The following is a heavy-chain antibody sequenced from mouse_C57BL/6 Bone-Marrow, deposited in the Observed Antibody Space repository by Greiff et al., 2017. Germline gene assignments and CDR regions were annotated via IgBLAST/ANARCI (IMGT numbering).Heavy chain of an antibody. D-gene: IGHD1-1*01. CDR2: IYPGSGST. J-gene: IGHJ4*01. Sequence: VQLQQPGAELVKPGASVKMSCKASGYTFTSYWITWVKQRPGQGLEWIGDIYPGSGSTNYNEKFKSKATLTVATSSSTAYMQLSSLTSEDSAVYYCAREGVVSDYYAMDYWGQGTSVTVSS. CDR1: GYTFTSYW. CDR3: AREGVVSDYYAMDY. V-gene: IGHV1-55*01.